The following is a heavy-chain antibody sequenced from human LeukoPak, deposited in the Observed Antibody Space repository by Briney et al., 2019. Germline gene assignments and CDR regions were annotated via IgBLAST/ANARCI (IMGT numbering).Heavy chain of an antibody. V-gene: IGHV4-34*01. D-gene: IGHD3-10*01. CDR2: INHSGST. CDR1: GGSFSGYY. Sequence: PSETLSLTCAVYGGSFSGYYWSWIRQPPGKGLEWIGEINHSGSTNYNPSLKSRVTISVDTSKNQFSLKLSSVTAADTAVYYCARERPMVRGAMRRFYFDYWGQGTLVTVSS. J-gene: IGHJ4*02. CDR3: ARERPMVRGAMRRFYFDY.